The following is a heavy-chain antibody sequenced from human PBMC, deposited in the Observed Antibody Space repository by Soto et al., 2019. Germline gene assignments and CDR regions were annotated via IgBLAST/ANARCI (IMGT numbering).Heavy chain of an antibody. J-gene: IGHJ3*02. CDR1: GFTFSSYA. Sequence: GGSLRLSCAASGFTFSSYAMHWVRQAPGKGLEWVAVISYNGSNKYYADSVKGRFTISRDNSKNTLYLQMNSLRAEDTAVYYCARDRNPDAFDIWGQGTMVTVSS. D-gene: IGHD4-4*01. CDR3: ARDRNPDAFDI. CDR2: ISYNGSNK. V-gene: IGHV3-30-3*01.